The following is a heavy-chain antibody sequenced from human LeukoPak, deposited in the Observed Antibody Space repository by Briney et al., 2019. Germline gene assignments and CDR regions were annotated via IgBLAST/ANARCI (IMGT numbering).Heavy chain of an antibody. J-gene: IGHJ5*02. Sequence: QSGGSLRLSCAASGFTFSSYAMSWVRQAPGKGLEWVSAISGSGGSTYYADSVKGRFTISRDNAKNTVYLQMNSLRAEDTAVYYCARVALGSYNWFDPWGQGTLVTVSS. CDR1: GFTFSSYA. V-gene: IGHV3-23*01. CDR3: ARVALGSYNWFDP. D-gene: IGHD3-10*01. CDR2: ISGSGGST.